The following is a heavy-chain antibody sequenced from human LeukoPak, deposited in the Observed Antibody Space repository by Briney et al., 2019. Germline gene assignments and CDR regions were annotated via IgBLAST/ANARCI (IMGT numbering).Heavy chain of an antibody. D-gene: IGHD6-19*01. CDR1: GYTFTGYY. Sequence: ASVKVSCKASGYTFTGYYMHCVRQAPGQGLEWMGWINPNSGGTNYAQKFQGRVTMTRNTSISTAYMELSSLRSEDTAVYYCARKLYSSGWYVFDIWGQGTMVTVSS. V-gene: IGHV1-2*02. J-gene: IGHJ3*02. CDR3: ARKLYSSGWYVFDI. CDR2: INPNSGGT.